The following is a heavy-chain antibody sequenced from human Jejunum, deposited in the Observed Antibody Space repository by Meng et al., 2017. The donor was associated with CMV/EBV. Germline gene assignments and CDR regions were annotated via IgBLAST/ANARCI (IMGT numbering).Heavy chain of an antibody. CDR2: FNPLFGSP. CDR1: GGSFSNYG. V-gene: IGHV1-69*05. CDR3: ATGSNMFILRDS. J-gene: IGHJ5*02. D-gene: IGHD2-21*01. Sequence: CKASGGSFSNYGINWVRQAPGQDLEWIGGFNPLFGSPSYAQRFQGRVTVTTNEATRTAYMDLRSLTSDDTAVYYCATGSNMFILRDSWGQGTLVTVSS.